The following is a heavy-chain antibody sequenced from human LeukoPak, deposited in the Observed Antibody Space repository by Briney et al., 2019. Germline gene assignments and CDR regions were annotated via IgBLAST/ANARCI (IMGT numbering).Heavy chain of an antibody. CDR2: IYSGGST. D-gene: IGHD6-19*01. J-gene: IGHJ4*02. CDR3: ARVLKQWLVGIDYFDY. CDR1: GFTVSSTY. Sequence: PGGSLRLSCAASGFTVSSTYMSWVRQAPGKGLEWVSVIYSGGSTSYVDSVKGRFTTSRDNSKNTLYLQMNSLRAEDTAVYYCARVLKQWLVGIDYFDYWGQGTLVTVSS. V-gene: IGHV3-53*01.